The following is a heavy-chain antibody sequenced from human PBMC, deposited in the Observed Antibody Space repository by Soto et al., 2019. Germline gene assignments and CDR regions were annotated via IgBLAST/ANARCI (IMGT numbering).Heavy chain of an antibody. CDR1: GYTFTSYD. CDR3: ARRGYSSSWYYYYYYGMDV. J-gene: IGHJ6*02. D-gene: IGHD6-13*01. CDR2: MNPNSGNT. Sequence: ASVKVSCKASGYTFTSYDINWVRQATGQGLEWMGWMNPNSGNTGYAQKFQGRVTMTRNTSISTVYMELSSLRSEDTAVYYCARRGYSSSWYYYYYYGMDVWGQGTTVTVS. V-gene: IGHV1-8*01.